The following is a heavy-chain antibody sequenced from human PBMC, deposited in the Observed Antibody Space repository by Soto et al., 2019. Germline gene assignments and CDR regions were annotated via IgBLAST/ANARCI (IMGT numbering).Heavy chain of an antibody. CDR3: ARRGTPIDY. D-gene: IGHD3-16*01. J-gene: IGHJ4*02. V-gene: IGHV1-18*01. CDR2: NSAYNGNT. CDR1: GYTFTNFG. Sequence: QVQLVQTGAEVKKPGASVEVYCKASGYTFTNFGISWVRQAPGQGLEWMGWNSAYNGNTNYAQNFQGRVTMTTDTSTSTAYMELRSLRSDDTAAYYCARRGTPIDYWGQGTLVTVSS.